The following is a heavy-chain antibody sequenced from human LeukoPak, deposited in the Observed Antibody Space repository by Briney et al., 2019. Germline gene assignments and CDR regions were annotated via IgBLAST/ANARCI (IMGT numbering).Heavy chain of an antibody. D-gene: IGHD2-8*01. CDR2: IGDSGGST. Sequence: GGSLRLSCAASGFTFSSYAMSWVRQAPGKGLEWVSAIGDSGGSTYDADSVKGRFTISRDNSKNTLYLQMNSLRAEDTAVYYCAKDTSIGRYCTNGVCSPFDYRGQGTPVTVSS. CDR1: GFTFSSYA. J-gene: IGHJ4*02. V-gene: IGHV3-23*01. CDR3: AKDTSIGRYCTNGVCSPFDY.